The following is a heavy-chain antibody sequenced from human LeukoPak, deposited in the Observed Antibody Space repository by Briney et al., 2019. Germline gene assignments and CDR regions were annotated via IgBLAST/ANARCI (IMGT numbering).Heavy chain of an antibody. CDR1: GASITSGNFY. D-gene: IGHD2-15*01. V-gene: IGHV4-30-4*08. CDR3: ARRPGYCSGGSCLPDAFDI. Sequence: PSETLSLTCTVSGASITSGNFYWSWIRQPPGKGLEWIGYVFSNGRTYYHPSLRSRLTISVDTSKNQFSLNLTSVTAADTAVYYCARRPGYCSGGSCLPDAFDIWGQGTMVTVSS. J-gene: IGHJ3*02. CDR2: VFSNGRT.